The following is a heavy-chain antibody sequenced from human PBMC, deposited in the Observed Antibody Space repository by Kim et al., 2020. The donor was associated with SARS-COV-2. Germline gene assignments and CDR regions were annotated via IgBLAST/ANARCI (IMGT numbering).Heavy chain of an antibody. J-gene: IGHJ6*02. V-gene: IGHV4-39*01. CDR3: ARQEGYYDILTGYYIGGMNV. D-gene: IGHD3-9*01. CDR1: GGSISSSSYY. CDR2: IYYSGST. Sequence: SETLSLTCTVSGGSISSSSYYWGWIRQPPGKGLEWIGSIYYSGSTYYNPSLKSRVTISVDTSKNQFSLKLSSVTAADTAVYYCARQEGYYDILTGYYIGGMNVWGQGTTVTVS.